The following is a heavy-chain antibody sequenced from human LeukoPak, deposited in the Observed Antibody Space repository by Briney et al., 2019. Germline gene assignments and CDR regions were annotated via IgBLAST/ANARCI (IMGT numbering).Heavy chain of an antibody. J-gene: IGHJ3*02. CDR1: GFTFSDYW. D-gene: IGHD6-13*01. CDR3: ARDLYSSSWYWLRAFDI. V-gene: IGHV3-7*01. CDR2: ITDGDEK. Sequence: GGSLRLSCVASGFTFSDYWMSWVRQAPGMGLEWVANITDGDEKNYVDSVKGRFTISRDNARNSLYLQMSSLRVEDTAVYYCARDLYSSSWYWLRAFDIWGQGTMVTVSS.